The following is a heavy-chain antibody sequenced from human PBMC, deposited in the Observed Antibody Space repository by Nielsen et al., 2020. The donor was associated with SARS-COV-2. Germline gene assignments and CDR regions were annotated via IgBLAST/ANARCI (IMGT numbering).Heavy chain of an antibody. Sequence: GESLKISCAASGFTFSGSGMHWVRQASGKGLEWVGRIRTKAKNYATAYAASVQGRFIISRDDSKNTAYLQMNSLKTEDTAVYYCAKDLRSDFGYFDYWGQGTLVTVSS. V-gene: IGHV3-73*01. CDR1: GFTFSGSG. D-gene: IGHD3-3*01. J-gene: IGHJ4*02. CDR2: IRTKAKNYAT. CDR3: AKDLRSDFGYFDY.